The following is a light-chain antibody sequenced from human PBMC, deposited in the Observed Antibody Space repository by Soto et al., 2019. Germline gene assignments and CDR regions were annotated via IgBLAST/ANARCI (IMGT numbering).Light chain of an antibody. V-gene: IGLV2-14*01. Sequence: QSVLTQPASVSGSPGQSITISCTGTSSDVGGYDYVSWYQQHPGKATKLLIFDVSKRPSGVSYRFSGSKSGNTASLTISGLQAEDEADYYCSSYASSITLVFGGGTQLTVL. J-gene: IGLJ2*01. CDR1: SSDVGGYDY. CDR2: DVS. CDR3: SSYASSITLV.